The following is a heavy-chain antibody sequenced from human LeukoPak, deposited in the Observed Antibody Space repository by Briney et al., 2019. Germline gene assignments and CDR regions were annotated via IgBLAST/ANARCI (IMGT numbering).Heavy chain of an antibody. D-gene: IGHD3-10*01. J-gene: IGHJ3*02. CDR3: ARHTRASGSQGAFDI. V-gene: IGHV4-39*01. CDR2: IYYSGST. Sequence: SETLSLTCTVSGGSISSSSYYWGWIRQPPGKGLEWIGSIYYSGSTYYNPSLKSRVTISVDTSKNQFSLKLSSVTAADTAVYYCARHTRASGSQGAFDIWGQGTMVTVSS. CDR1: GGSISSSSYY.